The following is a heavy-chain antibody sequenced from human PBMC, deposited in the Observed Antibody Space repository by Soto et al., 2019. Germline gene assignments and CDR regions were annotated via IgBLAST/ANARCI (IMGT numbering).Heavy chain of an antibody. Sequence: SVKVSCKASGGTFSSYAISWVRQAPGQGLGWMGGIIPIFGTANYAQKFQGRVTITADESTSTAYMELSSLRSEDTAVYYCARGTAMEPNWFDPWGQGTLVTVSS. CDR3: ARGTAMEPNWFDP. CDR2: IIPIFGTA. V-gene: IGHV1-69*13. J-gene: IGHJ5*02. CDR1: GGTFSSYA. D-gene: IGHD5-18*01.